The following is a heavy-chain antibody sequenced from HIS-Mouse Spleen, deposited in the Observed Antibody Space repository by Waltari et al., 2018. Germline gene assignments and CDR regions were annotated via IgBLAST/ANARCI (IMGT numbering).Heavy chain of an antibody. V-gene: IGHV3-30*18. J-gene: IGHJ4*02. CDR1: GFTFSSYG. CDR2: ISYDGSNK. Sequence: QVQLVESGGGVVQPGRSLRLSCAASGFTFSSYGMHWVGQDPGKGLGWVAVISYDGSNKNYADSVKGRVTISRDNSKNTLYLQMHSLRAEDTAVYYCAKASSGWLDYWGQGTLVTVSS. CDR3: AKASSGWLDY. D-gene: IGHD6-19*01.